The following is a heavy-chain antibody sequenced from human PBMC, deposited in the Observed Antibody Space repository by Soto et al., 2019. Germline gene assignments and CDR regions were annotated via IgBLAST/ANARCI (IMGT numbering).Heavy chain of an antibody. CDR1: GDSITTNYY. CDR2: IYHGVGT. CDR3: ARTLLWFGGGPHSFDP. J-gene: IGHJ5*02. D-gene: IGHD3-10*01. Sequence: SETLSLTCAVSGDSITTNYYWCWVRPPPGRVLGCICEIYHGVGTHHTPSRKSRFTISVVTTKNLSSLSLSSVTLAAAAVYYCARTLLWFGGGPHSFDPWGQGTLVTVSS. V-gene: IGHV4-4*02.